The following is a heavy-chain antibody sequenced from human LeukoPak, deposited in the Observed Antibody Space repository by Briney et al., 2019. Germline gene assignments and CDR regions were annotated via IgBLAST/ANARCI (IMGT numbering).Heavy chain of an antibody. CDR3: ASFWAKSRRYAFDI. Sequence: SETLSLTCTVSGGSISSSSYYWGWIHQPPGKGLEWIGSIYYSGSTYYNPSLKSRVTISVDKSKNQFSLKLSSVTAADTAVYYCASFWAKSRRYAFDIWGQGTMVIVSS. V-gene: IGHV4-39*07. D-gene: IGHD3-3*01. J-gene: IGHJ3*02. CDR1: GGSISSSSYY. CDR2: IYYSGST.